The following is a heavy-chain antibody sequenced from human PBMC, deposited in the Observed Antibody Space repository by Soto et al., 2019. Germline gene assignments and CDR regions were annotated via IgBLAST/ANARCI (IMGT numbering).Heavy chain of an antibody. D-gene: IGHD3-22*01. Sequence: GGSLRLSCAASGFTFTYAMSWVRQAPGKVLEWVSTISASGASIYYADSVKGRFTVSRDNSKNTLYLQMSSLRAEDMAIFYCGKDSDLYDSILYFDYWGQGTLVTVSS. CDR3: GKDSDLYDSILYFDY. CDR1: GFTFTYA. J-gene: IGHJ4*02. V-gene: IGHV3-23*01. CDR2: ISASGASI.